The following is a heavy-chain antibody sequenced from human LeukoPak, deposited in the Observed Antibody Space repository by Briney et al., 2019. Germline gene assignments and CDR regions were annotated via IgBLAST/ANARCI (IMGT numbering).Heavy chain of an antibody. J-gene: IGHJ4*02. CDR2: ISSSTTTI. V-gene: IGHV3-48*01. Sequence: GGSLRLSCTVSGFTFGDYAMSWVRQAPGKGLEWVSYISSSTTTIYYADSMKGRFTISRDNAKNSLYLQMNSLRAEDTAVYYCARGVGGSYHFDYWGQGTLVTVSS. D-gene: IGHD1-26*01. CDR3: ARGVGGSYHFDY. CDR1: GFTFGDYA.